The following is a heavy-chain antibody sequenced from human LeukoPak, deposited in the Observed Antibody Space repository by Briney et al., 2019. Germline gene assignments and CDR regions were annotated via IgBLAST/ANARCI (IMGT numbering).Heavy chain of an antibody. Sequence: GGSLRLSCAASGFTFSSYWMHWVRKAPGKGLAWVSRIKSDGSSTSDADSVKGRFTISRDNAKNTLYLQMNSLRAEDTAVYYCARRGAASDAFDIWGQGTMVTVSS. CDR3: ARRGAASDAFDI. CDR1: GFTFSSYW. D-gene: IGHD3-16*01. J-gene: IGHJ3*02. CDR2: IKSDGSST. V-gene: IGHV3-74*01.